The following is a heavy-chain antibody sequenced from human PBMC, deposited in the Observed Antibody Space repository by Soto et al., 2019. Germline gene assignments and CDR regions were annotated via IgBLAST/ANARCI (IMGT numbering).Heavy chain of an antibody. CDR2: IKSKTDGGTT. CDR3: TTVFAPHDSTGHFDDY. CDR1: GFTFNNAW. D-gene: IGHD3-22*01. Sequence: GGSLRLSCAASGFTFNNAWMNWVRQAPGEGLEWVGRIKSKTDGGTTDYGAAVKGRFTISRDDSKNTLYLQMNSLKTEDTAVYYCTTVFAPHDSTGHFDDYWGQGTLVTVCS. V-gene: IGHV3-15*07. J-gene: IGHJ4*02.